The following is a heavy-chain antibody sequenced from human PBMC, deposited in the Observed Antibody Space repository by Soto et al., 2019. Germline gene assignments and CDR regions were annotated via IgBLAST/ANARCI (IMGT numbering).Heavy chain of an antibody. J-gene: IGHJ4*02. CDR2: ISHSGST. Sequence: SETLSLTCTVSGVSISSGGYYWGWIRQHPGKGLEWIGYISHSGSTYYNPSLKSRVIISVDTSKNQFSLSLTSVTAADTAVYYCAREYTYGSNFFDCWGQGALVTVSS. CDR3: AREYTYGSNFFDC. CDR1: GVSISSGGYY. D-gene: IGHD5-18*01. V-gene: IGHV4-31*03.